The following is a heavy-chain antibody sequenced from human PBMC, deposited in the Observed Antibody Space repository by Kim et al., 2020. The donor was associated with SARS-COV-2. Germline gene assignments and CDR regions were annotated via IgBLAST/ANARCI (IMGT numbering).Heavy chain of an antibody. V-gene: IGHV1-46*01. D-gene: IGHD6-25*01. J-gene: IGHJ4*02. Sequence: TDYAQKCQGRVTMTRDTSTSTVYMELSSLRSEDTAVYYCARSGYLRAHLDYWGQGTLVTVSS. CDR2: T. CDR3: ARSGYLRAHLDY.